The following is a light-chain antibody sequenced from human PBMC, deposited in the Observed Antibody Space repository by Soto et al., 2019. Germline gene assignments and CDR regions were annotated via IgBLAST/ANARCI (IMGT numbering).Light chain of an antibody. V-gene: IGKV3-15*01. J-gene: IGKJ2*01. CDR2: RAS. CDR3: QQYNNWASYT. Sequence: EIVSTQSPASLSVRPGERATLSCRASQSVSSNLAWYHQERGKAPRHIIYRASTRATGIPARFSGSGSGTALTLTFSTLQSADPAVYYCQQYNNWASYTFAKVTKADIK. CDR1: QSVSSN.